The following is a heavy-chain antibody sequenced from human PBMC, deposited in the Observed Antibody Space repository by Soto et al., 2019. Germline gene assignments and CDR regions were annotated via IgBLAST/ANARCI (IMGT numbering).Heavy chain of an antibody. Sequence: EVQLVQSGAEVKKPGESLRISCKGSGYSFTSYWISWVRQMPGKGLEWMGRIDPSDSYTNYSPSFQGHVTISADKSISTAYLQWSSLKASDTAMYYCASVQVDVAGTKNGVDYWGQGTLVTVSS. J-gene: IGHJ4*02. CDR3: ASVQVDVAGTKNGVDY. CDR2: IDPSDSYT. D-gene: IGHD6-19*01. CDR1: GYSFTSYW. V-gene: IGHV5-10-1*03.